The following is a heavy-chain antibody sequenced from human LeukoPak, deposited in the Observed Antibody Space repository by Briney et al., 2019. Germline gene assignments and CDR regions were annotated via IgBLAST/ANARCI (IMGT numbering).Heavy chain of an antibody. CDR2: ISNSGGST. D-gene: IGHD4-17*01. J-gene: IGHJ4*02. CDR1: GFTFSSYA. Sequence: GGSLRLSCAASGFTFSSYAMNWVRQAPGKGLEWVSAISNSGGSTYYADSVKGRFTISRDNSKNTLYLQMNSLRAEDTAVYYCAKGSGDYGILAYWGQGTLVTVSS. V-gene: IGHV3-23*01. CDR3: AKGSGDYGILAY.